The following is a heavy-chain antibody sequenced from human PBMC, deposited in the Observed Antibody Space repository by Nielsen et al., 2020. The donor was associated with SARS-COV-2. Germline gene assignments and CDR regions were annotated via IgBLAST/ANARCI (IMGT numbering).Heavy chain of an antibody. J-gene: IGHJ4*02. V-gene: IGHV3-9*01. CDR3: ALGYKYGTLFDY. D-gene: IGHD5-18*01. CDR2: IGWNSCCI. CDR1: GFNFEDYA. Sequence: GGSLRLSCVASGFNFEDYAMHWVRQAPGKGLEWVSGIGWNSCCIGYADSVKGRFTISRDNAKNALYLQMNSLRAEDTAVYYCALGYKYGTLFDYWGRGTQVTVSS.